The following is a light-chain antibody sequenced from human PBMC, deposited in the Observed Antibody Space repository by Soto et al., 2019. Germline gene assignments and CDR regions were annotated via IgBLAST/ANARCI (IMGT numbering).Light chain of an antibody. CDR1: QSVRGY. Sequence: EIVLTQSPATLSLSPGERATLSCRASQSVRGYLAWYQQKLGQAPRLLIYDAYNRATGVPARFSGSGSGADFTLTISSLEPEDFADYYCQQRSAWPLTFGGGTKVDIK. CDR2: DAY. V-gene: IGKV3-11*01. J-gene: IGKJ4*01. CDR3: QQRSAWPLT.